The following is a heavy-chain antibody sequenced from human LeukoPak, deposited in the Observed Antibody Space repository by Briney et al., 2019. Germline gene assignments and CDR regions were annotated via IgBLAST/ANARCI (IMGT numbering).Heavy chain of an antibody. CDR1: GGSISSYY. V-gene: IGHV4-59*01. J-gene: IGHJ4*02. CDR3: ASLSLGELSFDY. Sequence: SETLSLTCTVSGGSISSYYWSWIRQPPGKGLEWIGYTYYSGSINYNPSLKSRVTISVDRSKNQFSLKLSSVTAADTAVYYCASLSLGELSFDYWGQGTLVTVSS. D-gene: IGHD3-16*02. CDR2: TYYSGSI.